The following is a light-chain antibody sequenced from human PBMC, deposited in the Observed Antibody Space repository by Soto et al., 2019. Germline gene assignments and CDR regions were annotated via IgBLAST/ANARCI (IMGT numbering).Light chain of an antibody. CDR3: QQRSSWPIT. Sequence: EIVMTQSPATLSLSPGERATLSCRASQSVGSYLAWYQQKPGQAPRLLMYDASNRATGIPARFSGSGSGTDFTLTISSLEPEDFAVYYCQQRSSWPITFGQGTRLEIK. J-gene: IGKJ5*01. CDR1: QSVGSY. V-gene: IGKV3-11*01. CDR2: DAS.